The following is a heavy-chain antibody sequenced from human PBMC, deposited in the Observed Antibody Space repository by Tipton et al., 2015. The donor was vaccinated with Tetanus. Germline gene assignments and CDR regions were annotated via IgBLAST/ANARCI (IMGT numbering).Heavy chain of an antibody. Sequence: SLRLSCAASGFTFSGSDIHWVRQASGKGLEWVGRIRGKPYSYATAYAASVKGRFTISRDDSENTAYLQMSSLRVEDTAVYYCTRTISNDYVAAWGQGTLVTVSS. V-gene: IGHV3-73*01. CDR1: GFTFSGSD. J-gene: IGHJ4*02. CDR3: TRTISNDYVAA. CDR2: IRGKPYSYAT. D-gene: IGHD4-17*01.